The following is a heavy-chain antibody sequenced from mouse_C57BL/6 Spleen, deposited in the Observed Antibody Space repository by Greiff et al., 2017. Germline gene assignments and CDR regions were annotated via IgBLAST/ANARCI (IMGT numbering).Heavy chain of an antibody. Sequence: VKLMESGAELVRPGASVTLSCKASGYTFTDYEMHWVKQTPVHGLEWIGAIDPETGGTAYNQKFKGKAILTADKSSSTAYMELRSLTSEDSAVYYCTRPTVVDYWGKGTTLTVSS. D-gene: IGHD1-1*01. J-gene: IGHJ2*01. CDR1: GYTFTDYE. CDR2: IDPETGGT. V-gene: IGHV1-15*01. CDR3: TRPTVVDY.